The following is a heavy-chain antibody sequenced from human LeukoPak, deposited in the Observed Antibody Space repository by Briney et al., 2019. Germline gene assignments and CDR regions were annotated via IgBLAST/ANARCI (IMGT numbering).Heavy chain of an antibody. CDR3: ARASSDDTAMATPFAY. Sequence: GSSVKISCKASGGTFINYVINWVRQAPGQGLEWMGGITPIFGTANYVHKYKGRVTITADKSTSTAYMELSRLRSEDTATYYCARASSDDTAMATPFAYWGRGTLVIVSS. CDR2: ITPIFGTA. CDR1: GGTFINYV. D-gene: IGHD5-18*01. J-gene: IGHJ4*02. V-gene: IGHV1-69*06.